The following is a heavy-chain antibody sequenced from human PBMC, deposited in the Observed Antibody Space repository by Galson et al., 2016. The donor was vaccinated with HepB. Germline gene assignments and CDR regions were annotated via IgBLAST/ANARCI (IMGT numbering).Heavy chain of an antibody. J-gene: IGHJ6*02. V-gene: IGHV1-3*01. CDR2: INAGNGNR. CDR3: ARNGGPVYSSSWQYYFGLDI. Sequence: SVKVSCKASGYTFPNYSILWVRQAPGQSLKWMGWINAGNGNREYSQRFQGRVTITRDTSANTAYMELTSLTSEDTAVYYCARNGGPVYSSSWQYYFGLDIWGQGTTVTVSS. CDR1: GYTFPNYS. D-gene: IGHD6-13*01.